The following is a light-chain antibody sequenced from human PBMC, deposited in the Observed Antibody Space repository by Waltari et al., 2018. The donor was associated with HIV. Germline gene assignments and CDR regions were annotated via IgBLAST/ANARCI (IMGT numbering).Light chain of an antibody. Sequence: QSALTQPASVSGSPGQSITISCTGTSSDVAGYNYVPWYQQHPGKAPKLMIYEVSNRPSGVSIRFSGSKSGNTASLTISGLQAEDEADYYCSSYTSSTFWVFGGGTKLTVL. V-gene: IGLV2-14*01. CDR3: SSYTSSTFWV. CDR1: SSDVAGYNY. CDR2: EVS. J-gene: IGLJ3*02.